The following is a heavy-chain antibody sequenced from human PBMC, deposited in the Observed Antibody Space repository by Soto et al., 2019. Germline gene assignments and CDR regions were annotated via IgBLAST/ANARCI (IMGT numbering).Heavy chain of an antibody. CDR1: GFTFSNHA. V-gene: IGHV3-23*01. J-gene: IGHJ4*02. CDR2: LSGSGTTT. CDR3: ARVESYGWFFDY. Sequence: EVHLSESGGGLEQPGGSLRLSCRTSGFTFSNHAMAWVRQAPGKGLEWVSSLSGSGTTTYYVDSVKGRFTISRDNSNDTLNLQMSGLRADDTAVYFCARVESYGWFFDYWGQGALVTVSS. D-gene: IGHD3-10*01.